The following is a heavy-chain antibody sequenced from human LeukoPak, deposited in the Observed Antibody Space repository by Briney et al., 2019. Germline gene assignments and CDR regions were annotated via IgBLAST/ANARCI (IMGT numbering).Heavy chain of an antibody. D-gene: IGHD2-2*03. CDR2: IGDDGSNK. CDR3: ARVDDLDAFDT. CDR1: GYTFTSYA. J-gene: IGHJ3*02. V-gene: IGHV3-30*04. Sequence: SCKASGYTFTSYAMHWVRQAPGKGLEWVAVIGDDGSNKYYVDSVKGRFTISRDNSNNTVYLQMNSLRAEDTAVYYCARVDDLDAFDTWGQGTLVTVSS.